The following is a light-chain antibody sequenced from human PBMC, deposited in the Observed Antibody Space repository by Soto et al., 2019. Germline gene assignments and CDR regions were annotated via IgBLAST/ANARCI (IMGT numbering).Light chain of an antibody. Sequence: QSALTQPASVSGSPGQSITISCTGTSSDVGGYNYVSWYQQHPGKAPKLMIYDVSNRPSGVSNRFSGSKSGNTASLTISGLQAEDAADYYCSSYTSSSTLAVFGGGTKLTFL. CDR1: SSDVGGYNY. J-gene: IGLJ2*01. V-gene: IGLV2-14*01. CDR2: DVS. CDR3: SSYTSSSTLAV.